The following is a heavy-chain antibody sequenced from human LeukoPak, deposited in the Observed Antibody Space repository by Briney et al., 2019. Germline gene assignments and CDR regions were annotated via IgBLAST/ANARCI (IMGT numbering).Heavy chain of an antibody. CDR2: IFHTGDT. J-gene: IGHJ4*02. Sequence: MSSETLSLTCTVSGVSITDYYWSWIRQPPGKGLEWIAYIFHTGDTRYNPSLKSRITISLDTSKNQFSLKLNSVTAADTAVYYCARHPLRGGFDYWGQGTLVTVSS. CDR3: ARHPLRGGFDY. CDR1: GVSITDYY. V-gene: IGHV4-59*08.